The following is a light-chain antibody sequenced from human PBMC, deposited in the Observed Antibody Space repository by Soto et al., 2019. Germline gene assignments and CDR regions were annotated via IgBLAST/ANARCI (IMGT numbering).Light chain of an antibody. CDR1: SSDVGAYNW. V-gene: IGLV2-11*01. CDR3: CSYAGSYTLV. Sequence: QSALTQPRSVSGSPGQSVTIYCAGTSSDVGAYNWVSWYQQHPGKVPKLIIYDVTRRPSGVPDRFSGSKSGNTASLTISGLQADDEAVYYCCSYAGSYTLVFGGGTKVTVL. J-gene: IGLJ3*02. CDR2: DVT.